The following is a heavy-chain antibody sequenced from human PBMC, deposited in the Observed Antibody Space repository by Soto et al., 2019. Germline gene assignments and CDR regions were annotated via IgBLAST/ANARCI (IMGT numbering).Heavy chain of an antibody. V-gene: IGHV3-30-3*01. CDR3: ARDPHPITMVRGVIISDYYYGMDV. J-gene: IGHJ6*02. Sequence: QVQLVESGGGVVQPGRSLRLSCAASGFTFSSYAMQWVRQAPGKGLEWVAVISYDGSNKYYADSVKGRFTISRDNSKNTLYLQMNSLRAEDTAVYYCARDPHPITMVRGVIISDYYYGMDVWGQGTTVTVSS. CDR2: ISYDGSNK. CDR1: GFTFSSYA. D-gene: IGHD3-10*01.